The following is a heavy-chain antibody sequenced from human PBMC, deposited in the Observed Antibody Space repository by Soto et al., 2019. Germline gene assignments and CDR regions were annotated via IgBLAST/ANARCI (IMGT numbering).Heavy chain of an antibody. Sequence: ASVKVSCKASGGTFSSYAISWVRQAPGQGLEWMGGIIPIFGTANYAQKFQGRVTINADKSTSTAYMELSSLRSEDTAVYYCARGYISSTSGYYYYGMDVWGQGTTVTVSS. CDR2: IIPIFGTA. J-gene: IGHJ6*02. V-gene: IGHV1-69*06. CDR1: GGTFSSYA. CDR3: ARGYISSTSGYYYYGMDV. D-gene: IGHD2-2*01.